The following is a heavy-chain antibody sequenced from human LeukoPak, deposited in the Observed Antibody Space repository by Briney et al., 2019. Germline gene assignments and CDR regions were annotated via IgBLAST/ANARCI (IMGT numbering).Heavy chain of an antibody. V-gene: IGHV3-23*01. J-gene: IGHJ4*02. CDR1: GLTFSSYA. Sequence: GGSLRLSWAAPGLTFSSYAMSWVRQAPGKGLEWVSAISGSGGSTYYADSVKGRFTISRDNSKNTLYLQMNSLRAEDTAVYYCAKVEGPLYGGYIDYWGQGTLVTVSS. CDR2: ISGSGGST. D-gene: IGHD3-16*02. CDR3: AKVEGPLYGGYIDY.